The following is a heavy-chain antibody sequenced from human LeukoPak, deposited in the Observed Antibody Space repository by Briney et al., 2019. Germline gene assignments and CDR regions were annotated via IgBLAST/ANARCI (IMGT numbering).Heavy chain of an antibody. J-gene: IGHJ3*01. CDR2: GVPFFGAT. CDR3: ARFSTVLGSVKYDFWTDDAFDL. V-gene: IGHV1-69*05. CDR1: GGTVSSFT. D-gene: IGHD3/OR15-3a*01. Sequence: SVKVSCKASGGTVSSFTINWVRQAPGQGLEWMGGGVPFFGATSYAQKFRGRLTISTDASAATAYMELTSLKSDDTAMYYCARFSTVLGSVKYDFWTDDAFDLWGQGTLVTVSP.